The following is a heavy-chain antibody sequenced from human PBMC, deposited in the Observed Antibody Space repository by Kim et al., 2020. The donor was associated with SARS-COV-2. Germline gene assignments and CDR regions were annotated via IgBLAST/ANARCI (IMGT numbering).Heavy chain of an antibody. CDR1: GFTFTSYW. V-gene: IGHV3-74*03. D-gene: IGHD2-15*01. CDR2: INSDGSST. Sequence: GGSLRLSCAASGFTFTSYWMHWVRQAPGKGLVWVSRINSDGSSTTYADAVKGRFTISRDNAKNTLYLQMKSLRAEDTAVYYCARNRLADCSGGSCLNWFDPWGQGTLVTVSS. CDR3: ARNRLADCSGGSCLNWFDP. J-gene: IGHJ5*02.